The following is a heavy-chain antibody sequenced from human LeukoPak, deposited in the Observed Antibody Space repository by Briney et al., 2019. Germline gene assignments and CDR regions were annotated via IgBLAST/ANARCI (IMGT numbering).Heavy chain of an antibody. CDR2: IWYDGSNK. Sequence: PGGSLRLSCAASGFTFSSYGMHLVRQAPGKGLEWVALIWYDGSNKYYADSVKGRFTISRDNSKNTLFLQMNSLRAEDTAVYYCAMDPGYCSNGVCPDDAFGIWGQGTMVTVS. J-gene: IGHJ3*02. CDR1: GFTFSSYG. CDR3: AMDPGYCSNGVCPDDAFGI. D-gene: IGHD2-8*01. V-gene: IGHV3-33*01.